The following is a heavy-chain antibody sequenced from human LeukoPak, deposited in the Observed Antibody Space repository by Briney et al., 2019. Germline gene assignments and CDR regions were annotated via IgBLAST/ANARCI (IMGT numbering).Heavy chain of an antibody. CDR1: GGSISSSSYY. CDR3: ARLKGEEFIFDY. CDR2: IYYSGST. Sequence: SETLSLTCIVSGGSISSSSYYWGWIRQPPGKGLEWIGSIYYSGSTYYNPSLKSRVTISVDTSKNQFSLKLSSVTAADTAVYYCARLKGEEFIFDYWGQGTLVTVSS. V-gene: IGHV4-39*01. J-gene: IGHJ4*02. D-gene: IGHD3-10*01.